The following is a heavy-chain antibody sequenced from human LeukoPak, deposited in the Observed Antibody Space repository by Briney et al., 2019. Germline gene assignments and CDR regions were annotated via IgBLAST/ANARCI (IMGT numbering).Heavy chain of an antibody. CDR1: GFTFSSYS. V-gene: IGHV3-21*01. J-gene: IGHJ4*02. D-gene: IGHD5-24*01. Sequence: PGGSLRLSCAASGFTFSSYSMNWVRQAPGKGLDWGSSIISSSSYIFYAASVKGRFHISRENAKNSLYLQMNRLRAEATAVYYCARDLRRRDGYNGFGYWGQGTLVTVSS. CDR2: IISSSSYI. CDR3: ARDLRRRDGYNGFGY.